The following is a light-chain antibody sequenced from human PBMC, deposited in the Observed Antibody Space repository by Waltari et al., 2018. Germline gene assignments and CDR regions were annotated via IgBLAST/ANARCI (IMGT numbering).Light chain of an antibody. CDR1: QSLLHTNGYNY. CDR3: MQGTHWPPIT. Sequence: DIVMTQSPLSLSVTPGEPASISCRSSQSLLHTNGYNYLDWYFQKPGQSPQLLIYLASSRASGVPDRFSGSGSGTDFTLKISRMEAEDVGVYYCMQGTHWPPITFGQGTRLEIE. V-gene: IGKV2-28*01. J-gene: IGKJ5*01. CDR2: LAS.